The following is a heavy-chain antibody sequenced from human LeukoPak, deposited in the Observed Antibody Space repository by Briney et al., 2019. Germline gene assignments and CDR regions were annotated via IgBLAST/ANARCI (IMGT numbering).Heavy chain of an antibody. CDR1: GGSISSYY. CDR3: ARLDLGYCSSTSCHQAFDT. D-gene: IGHD2-2*01. Sequence: SETLSLTCTVSGGSISSYYWSWIRQPAGKGLEWIGRIYTSGSTNYNPSLKSRVTMSVDTSKNQFSLKLSSVTAADTAVYYCARLDLGYCSSTSCHQAFDTWGQGTMVTASS. J-gene: IGHJ3*02. V-gene: IGHV4-4*07. CDR2: IYTSGST.